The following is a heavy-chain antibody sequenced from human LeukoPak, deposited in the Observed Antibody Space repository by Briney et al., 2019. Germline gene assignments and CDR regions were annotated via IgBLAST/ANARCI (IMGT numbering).Heavy chain of an antibody. CDR2: ISAYNGNT. CDR1: GYTFTSYG. D-gene: IGHD3-9*01. Sequence: ASVKVSCKASGYTFTSYGISWVRQAPGQGLEWMGWISAYNGNTNYAQKLQGRVTMTTDTSTSTAYMELRSLRSDDTAVYYSARDLPLDDILTGYANGVDYWGQGTLVTVSS. J-gene: IGHJ4*02. V-gene: IGHV1-18*01. CDR3: ARDLPLDDILTGYANGVDY.